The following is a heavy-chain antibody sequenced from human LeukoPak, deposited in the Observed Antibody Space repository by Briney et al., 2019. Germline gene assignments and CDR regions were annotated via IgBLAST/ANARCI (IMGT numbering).Heavy chain of an antibody. CDR2: INPNGGGT. J-gene: IGHJ3*02. CDR1: GYTFTGYY. Sequence: ASVKVSCKASGYTFTGYYMHWVRQAPGQGLEWMGWINPNGGGTNYAQKFQGRVTMTRDTSISTAYMELSRLRSDDTAVYYCARDMPYCGGDCYRPYAFDIWGQGTMVTVSS. D-gene: IGHD2-21*02. V-gene: IGHV1-2*02. CDR3: ARDMPYCGGDCYRPYAFDI.